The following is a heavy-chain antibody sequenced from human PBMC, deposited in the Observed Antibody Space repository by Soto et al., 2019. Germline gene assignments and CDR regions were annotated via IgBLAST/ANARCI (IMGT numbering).Heavy chain of an antibody. CDR1: GYTLTELS. CDR2: FDPEDGET. D-gene: IGHD6-19*01. Sequence: GASVKVSCKVSGYTLTELSMHWVRQAPGKGLEWMGGFDPEDGETIYAQKFQGRVTMTEDTSTDTAYMELSSLRSEDTAVYYCATDRTKGIAVAGKDYYYGMDVWGQGTTVTVSS. J-gene: IGHJ6*02. CDR3: ATDRTKGIAVAGKDYYYGMDV. V-gene: IGHV1-24*01.